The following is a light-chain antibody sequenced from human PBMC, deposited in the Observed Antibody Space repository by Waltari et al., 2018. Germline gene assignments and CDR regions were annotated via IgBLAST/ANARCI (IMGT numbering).Light chain of an antibody. CDR1: SSDVGAYDF. CDR3: CSYARYSTPSWI. J-gene: IGLJ2*01. Sequence: QSALTQPASVSGSPGQSITISCTGTSSDVGAYDFDSWYQRYPGKGPKLLISQVKKRPSGVSTRFYGSKSGNTASLTISGLQAEDEADYFCCSYARYSTPSWIFGGGTK. CDR2: QVK. V-gene: IGLV2-23*02.